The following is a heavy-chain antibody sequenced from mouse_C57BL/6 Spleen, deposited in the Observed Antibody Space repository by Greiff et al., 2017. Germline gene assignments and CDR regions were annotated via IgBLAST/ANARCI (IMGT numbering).Heavy chain of an antibody. CDR2: INPYNGGT. CDR3: ARLSSTAWFAY. J-gene: IGHJ3*01. CDR1: GYPFTDYY. V-gene: IGHV1-19*01. Sequence: EVQLQQSGPVLVKPGASVKMSCKASGYPFTDYYMHWVKQSHGQSLEWIGVINPYNGGTSYNQKFKGKATLTVDKSSSTAYMERNSLTSEDAAVYYGARLSSTAWFAYWGQGTLVTVAA. D-gene: IGHD1-1*01.